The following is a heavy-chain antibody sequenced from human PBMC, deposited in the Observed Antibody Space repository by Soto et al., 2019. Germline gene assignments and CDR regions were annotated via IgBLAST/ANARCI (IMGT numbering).Heavy chain of an antibody. D-gene: IGHD2-15*01. Sequence: QVHLVQSGAAVKKPGSSVKVSCKASGGSFRREAINWVRQAPGQGAEWMGGILPFFNTADYAQKFQGRVTLTADVSTTTVYMELGSLRYEDTAEYYCARGHEFGGNSEAFEVWGQGTMVIVSS. CDR1: GGSFRREA. CDR3: ARGHEFGGNSEAFEV. J-gene: IGHJ3*01. V-gene: IGHV1-69*12. CDR2: ILPFFNTA.